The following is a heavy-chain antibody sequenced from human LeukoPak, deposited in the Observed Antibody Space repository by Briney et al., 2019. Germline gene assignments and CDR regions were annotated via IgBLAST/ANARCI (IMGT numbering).Heavy chain of an antibody. Sequence: SETLFLTCTVSGASIRSGDYYWSWIRQPPGKGLEWIGYIYDSGSTYYNPSLKSRITISVDTSENRFSLKLSSVTATDTAVYYCARDCSGGSCYGAFDIWGQGTMVTVSS. J-gene: IGHJ3*02. CDR1: GASIRSGDYY. D-gene: IGHD2-15*01. CDR3: ARDCSGGSCYGAFDI. CDR2: IYDSGST. V-gene: IGHV4-30-4*01.